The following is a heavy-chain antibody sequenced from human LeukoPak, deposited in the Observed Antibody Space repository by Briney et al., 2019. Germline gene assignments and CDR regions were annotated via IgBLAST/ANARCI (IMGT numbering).Heavy chain of an antibody. CDR3: ARDLYYYGSGSYYTTGY. Sequence: GGSLRLSCAASGFTFSSYDMHWVRQAPGKGLEWVAVISYDGSTKYYADSVKGRFTISRDNSKNTLYLQMTSLRAEDTAAYYCARDLYYYGSGSYYTTGYWGQGTLVTVSS. J-gene: IGHJ4*02. CDR2: ISYDGSTK. CDR1: GFTFSSYD. V-gene: IGHV3-30-3*01. D-gene: IGHD3-10*01.